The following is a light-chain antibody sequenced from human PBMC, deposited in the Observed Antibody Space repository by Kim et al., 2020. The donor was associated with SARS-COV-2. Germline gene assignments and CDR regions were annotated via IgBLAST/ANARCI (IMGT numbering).Light chain of an antibody. V-gene: IGKV4-1*01. CDR2: WAS. CDR1: QTVFKNY. CDR3: QQYSSPPMYT. Sequence: DIVMTQSPDSLAVSLGERATINCKSSQTVFKNYLSWYQQKPGQPPKLLIYWASTREFGVPDRFSGSGSGTDFTLTIDSLQAEDVAVYYCQQYSSPPMYTFGQGTKVDIK. J-gene: IGKJ2*01.